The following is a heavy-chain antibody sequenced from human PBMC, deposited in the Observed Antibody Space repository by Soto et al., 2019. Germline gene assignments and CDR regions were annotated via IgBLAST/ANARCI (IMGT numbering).Heavy chain of an antibody. D-gene: IGHD2-2*01. CDR2: FDPEDGET. CDR3: AIRGYCSSTSCYGAFDI. CDR1: GYTLTELS. J-gene: IGHJ3*02. Sequence: GASVKVSCKVSGYTLTELSMHCVRQAPGKGLEWMGGFDPEDGETIYAQKFQGRVTMTEDTSTDTAYMELSSLRSEDTAVYYCAIRGYCSSTSCYGAFDIWGQGTMVTVSS. V-gene: IGHV1-24*01.